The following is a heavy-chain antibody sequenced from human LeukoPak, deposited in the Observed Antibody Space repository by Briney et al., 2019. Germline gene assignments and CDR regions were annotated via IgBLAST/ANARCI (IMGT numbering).Heavy chain of an antibody. J-gene: IGHJ4*02. CDR1: GASISSGDYY. D-gene: IGHD3-10*01. CDR3: ARERSGSYYENFDY. V-gene: IGHV4-30-4*01. Sequence: PSETLSLTCTVSGASISSGDYYWSWIRQPPGKGLEYLGYIHYSGSTYYNPSLKSRVTTSVDTSKNQFSLTLSSVTAADTAVYYCARERSGSYYENFDYLGQGTLVTVSS. CDR2: IHYSGST.